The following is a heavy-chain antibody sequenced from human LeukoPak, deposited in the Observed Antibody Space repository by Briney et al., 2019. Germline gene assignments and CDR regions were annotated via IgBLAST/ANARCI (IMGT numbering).Heavy chain of an antibody. D-gene: IGHD3-22*01. J-gene: IGHJ4*02. CDR1: GFTFSNAW. CDR3: TTEAYYYDSGAITYFDY. Sequence: PGGSLRLSCAASGFTFSNAWMSWVRQAPGKGLEWVGRIKSKTDGGATHYAAPVKGRFTISRDDSKNTLYLQMNSLKTEDTAVYYCTTEAYYYDSGAITYFDYWGQGTLVTVSS. V-gene: IGHV3-15*01. CDR2: IKSKTDGGAT.